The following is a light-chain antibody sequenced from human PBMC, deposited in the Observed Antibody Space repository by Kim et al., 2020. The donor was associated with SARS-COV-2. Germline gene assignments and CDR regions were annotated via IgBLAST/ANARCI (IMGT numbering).Light chain of an antibody. CDR3: AAWDDSLSGWV. J-gene: IGLJ3*02. CDR1: SSNIGSNY. CDR2: RNN. Sequence: GQSVTISCSGSSSNIGSNYVYWYQQLPGTAPKLLIYRNNQRPSGVPDRFSGSKSGTSASLAISGLRSADEADYYCAAWDDSLSGWVFGGGTKVTVL. V-gene: IGLV1-47*01.